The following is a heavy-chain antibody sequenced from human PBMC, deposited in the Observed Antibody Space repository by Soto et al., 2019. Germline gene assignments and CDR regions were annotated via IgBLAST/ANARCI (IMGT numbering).Heavy chain of an antibody. CDR1: KGTFNSYA. J-gene: IGHJ4*02. CDR2: IIPIFNSP. D-gene: IGHD2-21*01. Sequence: QVQLVQSGAEVKKPGSSVKVSCKTSKGTFNSYAFSWVRQAPGQGLEWMGGIIPIFNSPIYAKKIHGRVTIVANMSTSTAYMELSSLKSEDTAIDFRPRRLSAGDDWGQGTLVTVSS. CDR3: PRRLSAGDD. V-gene: IGHV1-69*06.